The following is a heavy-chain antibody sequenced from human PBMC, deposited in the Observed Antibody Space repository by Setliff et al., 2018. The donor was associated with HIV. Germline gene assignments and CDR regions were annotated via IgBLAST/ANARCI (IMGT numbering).Heavy chain of an antibody. CDR3: ARGKNVVVPAAMRPFDY. CDR1: GFTFSDYE. Sequence: GGSLRLSCSASGFTFSDYEINWVRQAPGKGLEWISYISHSGATIYYADSVKGRFTISRDNAKNTLYLQMNSLRAEDTAVYYCARGKNVVVPAAMRPFDYWGQGTLVTVSS. V-gene: IGHV3-48*03. D-gene: IGHD2-2*01. J-gene: IGHJ4*02. CDR2: ISHSGATI.